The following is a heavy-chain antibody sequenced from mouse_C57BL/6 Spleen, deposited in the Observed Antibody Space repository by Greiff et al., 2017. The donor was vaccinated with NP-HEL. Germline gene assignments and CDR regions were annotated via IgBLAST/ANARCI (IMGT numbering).Heavy chain of an antibody. V-gene: IGHV5-12*01. Sequence: EVQGVESGGGLVQPGGSLKLSCAASGFTFSDYYMYWVRQTPEKRLEWVAYISNGGGSTYYPDTVKGRFTISRDNAKNTLYLQMSRLKSEDTAMYYCARGGNRYYFDYWGQGTTLTVSS. CDR3: ARGGNRYYFDY. CDR1: GFTFSDYY. CDR2: ISNGGGST. D-gene: IGHD2-1*01. J-gene: IGHJ2*01.